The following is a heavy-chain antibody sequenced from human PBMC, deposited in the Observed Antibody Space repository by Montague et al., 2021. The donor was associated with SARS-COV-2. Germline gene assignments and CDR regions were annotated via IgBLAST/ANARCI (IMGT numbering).Heavy chain of an antibody. CDR2: VLYNKGT. J-gene: IGHJ4*02. CDR3: ARESGSGSYLVY. D-gene: IGHD3-10*01. V-gene: IGHV4-59*08. Sequence: SETLSLTCTVSGVSVTDYYWSWIRQPPGKGLEWVGDVLYNKGTNFNPSLKSRVAISVDTSKNQFSLKLSSVTAADTAVYYCARESGSGSYLVYWGQGTLVTVSS. CDR1: GVSVTDYY.